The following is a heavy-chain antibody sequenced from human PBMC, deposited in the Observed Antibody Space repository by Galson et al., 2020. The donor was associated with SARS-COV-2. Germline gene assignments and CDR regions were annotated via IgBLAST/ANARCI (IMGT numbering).Heavy chain of an antibody. CDR3: ARDIAAAGTGFDQ. CDR1: GGSISSYS. J-gene: IGHJ4*02. V-gene: IGHV4-59*01. CDR2: IYYSGRT. Sequence: ASETLSLTCTVSGGSISSYSWSWIRQPPGKGLEWIGYIYYSGRTSHNPSLKSRVTVSVDTSKNQFSLKLSSVTAADTAVYYCARDIAAAGTGFDQWGQGTLVTVSS. D-gene: IGHD6-13*01.